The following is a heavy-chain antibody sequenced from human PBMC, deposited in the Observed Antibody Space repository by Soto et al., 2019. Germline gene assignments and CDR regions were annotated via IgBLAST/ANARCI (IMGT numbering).Heavy chain of an antibody. CDR3: ARENPRSGSYDY. D-gene: IGHD1-26*01. Sequence: PSETLSLTCTVSGGSISSYYWSWIRQPPGKGLEWIGYIYYSGSTNYNPSLKSRVTISVDTSKNQFSLKLSSVTAADTAVYYCARENPRSGSYDYWGQGTLVTVSP. J-gene: IGHJ4*02. CDR1: GGSISSYY. CDR2: IYYSGST. V-gene: IGHV4-59*01.